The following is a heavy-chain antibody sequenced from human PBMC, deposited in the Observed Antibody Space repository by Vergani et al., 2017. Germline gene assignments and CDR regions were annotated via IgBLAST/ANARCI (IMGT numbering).Heavy chain of an antibody. CDR2: IYPGDSDT. Sequence: EVQLVQSGAEVKKPGESLTISCKGSGYSFTSYWIGWVRQMPGKGLEWMGIIYPGDSDTRYSPSFQGQVTISADKSISTAYLQWSSLKASDTARYYCARRGDESSGSYIFDYWGQGTLVTVSS. V-gene: IGHV5-51*01. CDR3: ARRGDESSGSYIFDY. CDR1: GYSFTSYW. J-gene: IGHJ4*02. D-gene: IGHD3-10*01.